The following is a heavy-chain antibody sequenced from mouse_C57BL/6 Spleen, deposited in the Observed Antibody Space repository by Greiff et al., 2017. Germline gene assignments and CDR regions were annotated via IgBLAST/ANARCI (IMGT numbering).Heavy chain of an antibody. CDR2: ISNGGGST. Sequence: EVQLVESGGGLVQPGGSLKLSCAASGFTFSDYYMYWVRQTPEKRLEWVAYISNGGGSTYYPDTVKGRFTISRDNAKNTLYMQMSRLKSEDTAMYYCASYSNNSFDYWGQGTTLTVSS. D-gene: IGHD2-5*01. V-gene: IGHV5-12*01. CDR3: ASYSNNSFDY. CDR1: GFTFSDYY. J-gene: IGHJ2*01.